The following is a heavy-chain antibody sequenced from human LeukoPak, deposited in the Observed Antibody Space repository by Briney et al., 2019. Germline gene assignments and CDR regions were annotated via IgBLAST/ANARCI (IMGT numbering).Heavy chain of an antibody. CDR2: IVGSGGST. V-gene: IGHV3-23*01. CDR1: GFTFSSYA. CDR3: AKDQFTQEGYFDY. J-gene: IGHJ4*02. D-gene: IGHD5-24*01. Sequence: GGSLRLSCAASGFTFSSYAMSWVRQAPGKGLEWVSTIVGSGGSTYYADSVKGWFTISRDNSKNTLYLQMNSLRAEDTAVYYCAKDQFTQEGYFDYWGQGTLVTVSS.